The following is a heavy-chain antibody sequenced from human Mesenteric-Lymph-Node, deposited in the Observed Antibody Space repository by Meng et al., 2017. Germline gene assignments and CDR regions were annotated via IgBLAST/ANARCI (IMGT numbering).Heavy chain of an antibody. CDR2: ISYDGRNK. CDR3: ARMLTVSSLVRGIFGP. J-gene: IGHJ5*02. Sequence: LSLTCAASGFTFSSYAMYWVCQAPGKGLEWVAFISYDGRNKFYVDSVKGRFTMSRDNSKNTLYLQMNSLSAEDSAVYYCARMLTVSSLVRGIFGPWGQGTQVTVSS. V-gene: IGHV3-30*04. CDR1: GFTFSSYA. D-gene: IGHD3-10*01.